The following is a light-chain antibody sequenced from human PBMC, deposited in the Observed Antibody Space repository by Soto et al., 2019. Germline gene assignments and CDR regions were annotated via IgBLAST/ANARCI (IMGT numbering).Light chain of an antibody. J-gene: IGKJ5*01. V-gene: IGKV3-11*01. CDR3: QQRSNWLIT. CDR1: QSVSTY. Sequence: EIVLTQSPATLSLSPGERATLSCRASQSVSTYLAWYQQKPGQAPRLLIYDASKSATGIPARFSGSGSGTDFTLTISSLEPEDFAVYYCQQRSNWLITFGQGTRLEIK. CDR2: DAS.